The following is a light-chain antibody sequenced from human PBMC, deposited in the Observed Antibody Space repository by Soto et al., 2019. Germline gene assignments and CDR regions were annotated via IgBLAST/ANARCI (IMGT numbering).Light chain of an antibody. V-gene: IGKV2-30*02. Sequence: VVMTQSPLSLRVTLGRPASISCRSNQGLVHSDGISYFSWFQQRPARSPRXLIYKVSNRDSGVPARSRGLGSGTDFALKLSRVEAEDVGVYDGMQGTHWPITFGQGTRLEIK. CDR3: MQGTHWPIT. CDR2: KVS. J-gene: IGKJ5*01. CDR1: QGLVHSDGISY.